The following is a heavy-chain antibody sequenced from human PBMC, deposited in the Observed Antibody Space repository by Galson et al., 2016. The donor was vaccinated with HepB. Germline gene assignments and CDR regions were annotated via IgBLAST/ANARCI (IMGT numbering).Heavy chain of an antibody. CDR1: GFTFSTYA. CDR2: IRGSGGGI. CDR3: AREWELGGYFDY. Sequence: SLRLSCAGSGFTFSTYAMNWVRQALGTGLEWVSSIRGSGGGIDYADSVKGRFTISRDNSKTTVYRQMDGLSAEDTAVYYCAREWELGGYFDYWGQGALVTVSS. V-gene: IGHV3-23*01. D-gene: IGHD1-26*01. J-gene: IGHJ4*02.